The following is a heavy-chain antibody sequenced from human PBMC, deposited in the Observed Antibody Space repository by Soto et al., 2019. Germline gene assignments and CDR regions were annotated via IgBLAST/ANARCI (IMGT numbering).Heavy chain of an antibody. CDR3: ARVISSGRRGQKRGFPGYYYYYMDV. Sequence: GGSLRLSCAASGFTFSSYSMNWVRQAPGKGLEWVSSISSSSSYIYYADSVKGRFTISRDNAKNSLYLQMNSLRAEDTAVYYCARVISSGRRGQKRGFPGYYYYYMDVWGKGTTVTVSS. D-gene: IGHD3-10*01. CDR1: GFTFSSYS. CDR2: ISSSSSYI. J-gene: IGHJ6*03. V-gene: IGHV3-21*01.